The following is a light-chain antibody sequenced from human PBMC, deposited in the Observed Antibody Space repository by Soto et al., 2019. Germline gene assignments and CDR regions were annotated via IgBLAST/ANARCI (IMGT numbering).Light chain of an antibody. Sequence: QSALTQPASVSGSPGQSITISCTGTSSDVGAYNYVSWYQQHPGNAPKLMIYEVSNRPSGVSDRFSGSRSGNTASLTISGLQAEEESDYYCSSYTSSSTLVFGGGTQLTV. J-gene: IGLJ3*02. CDR3: SSYTSSSTLV. V-gene: IGLV2-14*01. CDR1: SSDVGAYNY. CDR2: EVS.